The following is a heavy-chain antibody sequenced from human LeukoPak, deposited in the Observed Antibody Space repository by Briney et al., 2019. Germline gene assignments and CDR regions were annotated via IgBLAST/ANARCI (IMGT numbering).Heavy chain of an antibody. D-gene: IGHD2-15*01. J-gene: IGHJ4*02. V-gene: IGHV4-34*01. CDR1: GGSFSGYY. CDR2: INHSGST. Sequence: SETLSLTCAVYGGSFSGYYWSWIRQPPGKGLEWIGEINHSGSTNYNPSLKSRVTISVDTSKNQFSLKLSSVTAADTAVYYCARLCSGGSCYSSDYWGQGTLVTVSS. CDR3: ARLCSGGSCYSSDY.